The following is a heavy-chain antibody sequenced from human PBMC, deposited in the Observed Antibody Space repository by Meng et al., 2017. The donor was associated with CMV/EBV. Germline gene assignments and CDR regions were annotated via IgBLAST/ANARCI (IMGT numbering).Heavy chain of an antibody. CDR1: GFTFSSYG. V-gene: IGHV3-30*19. D-gene: IGHD1-26*01. J-gene: IGHJ4*02. Sequence: GGSLRLSCAASGFTFSSYGMHWVRQAPGKGLEWVAVISYDGSNKYYADSVKGRFTISRDNSKNTLYLQMNSLRAEDTAVYYCAREGVGWELLGSPFDYWGQGTLVTVSS. CDR2: ISYDGSNK. CDR3: AREGVGWELLGSPFDY.